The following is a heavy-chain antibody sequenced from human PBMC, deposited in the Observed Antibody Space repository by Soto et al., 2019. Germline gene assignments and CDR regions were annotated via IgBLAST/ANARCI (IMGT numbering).Heavy chain of an antibody. CDR2: IYWNDDK. V-gene: IGHV2-5*01. J-gene: IGHJ5*02. D-gene: IGHD2-2*01. CDR3: AHMIVPAAIIGWFDP. Sequence: SGPTLVNPTQTLTLTCTFSGFSLSASGVGVGWIRQPPGKALEWLALIYWNDDKRYSPSLKSRLTITKDTSKNQVVLTITNMDPVDTATYYCAHMIVPAAIIGWFDPWGQGTLVTVSS. CDR1: GFSLSASGVG.